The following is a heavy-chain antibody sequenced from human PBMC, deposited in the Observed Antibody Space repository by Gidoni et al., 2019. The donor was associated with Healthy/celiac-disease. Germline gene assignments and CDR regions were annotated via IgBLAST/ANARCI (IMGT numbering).Heavy chain of an antibody. V-gene: IGHV4-34*01. Sequence: QVQLQQWGAGLLKPSETLSLTCAVYGGSFRGYYWSWIRQPPGKGLEWIGEINHSGSTNYNPSLKSRVTISVDTSKNQFSLKLSSVTAADTAVYYCARGPKIDYGGALAGWFDPWGQGTLVTVSS. CDR2: INHSGST. CDR3: ARGPKIDYGGALAGWFDP. CDR1: GGSFRGYY. J-gene: IGHJ5*02. D-gene: IGHD4-17*01.